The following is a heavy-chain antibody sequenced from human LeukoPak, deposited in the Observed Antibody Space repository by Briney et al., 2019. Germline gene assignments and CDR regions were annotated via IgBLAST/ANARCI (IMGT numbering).Heavy chain of an antibody. D-gene: IGHD3-22*01. CDR1: GGSFSGYY. V-gene: IGHV4-34*01. CDR3: ARDGYYDSSGYFYYFDY. J-gene: IGHJ4*02. CDR2: INHSGST. Sequence: SETLSLTCAVYGGSFSGYYWSWIRQPPGKGLEWIGEINHSGSTNYNPSLKSRVTISVDTSKNQFSLKLSSVTAADTAVYYCARDGYYDSSGYFYYFDYWGQGTLVTVSS.